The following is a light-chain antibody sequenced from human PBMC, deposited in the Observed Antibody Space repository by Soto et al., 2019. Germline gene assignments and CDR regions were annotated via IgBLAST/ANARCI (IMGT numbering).Light chain of an antibody. CDR3: QRFHSLPYT. V-gene: IGKV1-33*01. J-gene: IGKJ2*01. CDR2: DAS. CDR1: EDIANH. Sequence: DTQMTQSPHSLSASVGDRVTIACQANEDIANHLNWYRQRPGKAPDLLIYDASNLEPGVPSRFSGAGSGTDFTFTISGLLPEDFATYYCQRFHSLPYTFGQGTKLDI.